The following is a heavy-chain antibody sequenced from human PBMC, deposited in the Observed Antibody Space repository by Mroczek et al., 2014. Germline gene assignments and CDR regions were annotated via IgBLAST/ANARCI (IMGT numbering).Heavy chain of an antibody. Sequence: VQLVEVWGRLGTAWGGPVRLSCAASGFTFSSYSMNWVRQAPGKGLEWVSYISSSSSTIYYADSVKGRFTISRDNAKNSLYLQMNSLRAEDTAVYYCARNGCSSTSCYIRGGYYGMDVWGQGTTVTVSS. CDR1: GFTFSSYS. V-gene: IGHV3-48*01. CDR3: ARNGCSSTSCYIRGGYYGMDV. CDR2: ISSSSSTI. D-gene: IGHD2-2*02. J-gene: IGHJ6*02.